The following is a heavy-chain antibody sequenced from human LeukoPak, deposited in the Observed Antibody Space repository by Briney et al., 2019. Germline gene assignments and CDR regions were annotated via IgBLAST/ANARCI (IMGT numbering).Heavy chain of an antibody. D-gene: IGHD3-10*01. CDR1: GFSFGAYA. J-gene: IGHJ6*03. CDR3: ARLVWSGDYMDV. Sequence: GGSLRLSCVGSGFSFGAYAMHWVRQIPGKGLEWVAVTSFDSRSKHYADSVEGRFTISRDNSKNTLYPQMNTLRDEDTAVYYCARLVWSGDYMDVWGKGTTVTVSS. CDR2: TSFDSRSK. V-gene: IGHV3-30*14.